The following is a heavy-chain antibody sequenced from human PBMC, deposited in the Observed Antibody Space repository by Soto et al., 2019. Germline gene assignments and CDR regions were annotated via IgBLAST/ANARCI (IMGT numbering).Heavy chain of an antibody. J-gene: IGHJ6*02. CDR2: IYYSGST. CDR1: GGSISSGGYY. Sequence: SETLSLTCTVSGGSISSGGYYWSWIRQHPGKGLEWIGYIYYSGSTYYNPSLKSRVTISVDTSKNQFSLKLSSVTAADTAVYYCARAEAYCSSTSCYFNGMDVWGQGTTVTVSS. CDR3: ARAEAYCSSTSCYFNGMDV. V-gene: IGHV4-31*03. D-gene: IGHD2-2*01.